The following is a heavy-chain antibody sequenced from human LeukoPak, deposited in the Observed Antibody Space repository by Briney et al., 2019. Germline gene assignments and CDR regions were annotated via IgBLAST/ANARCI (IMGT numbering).Heavy chain of an antibody. J-gene: IGHJ4*02. V-gene: IGHV3-66*01. CDR2: IYSGGNT. CDR3: ARDTNGGGLNY. CDR1: GLTVSSNY. D-gene: IGHD4-23*01. Sequence: GGSLRLSCAASGLTVSSNYMSWVRQAPGKGLEWVSVIYSGGNTYYADSVKGRFTISRDNSKNTLYLQVNSLRAEDTAVYYCARDTNGGGLNYWGQGTLVTVSS.